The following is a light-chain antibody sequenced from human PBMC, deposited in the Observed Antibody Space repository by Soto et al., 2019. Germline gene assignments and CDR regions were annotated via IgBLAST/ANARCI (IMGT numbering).Light chain of an antibody. CDR1: QSISSW. V-gene: IGKV1-5*03. J-gene: IGKJ1*01. Sequence: DIQLNQSPSFLSACVGDRVTIACRASQSISSWLAWYQQKPGKAPKLLIYKASSLESGVPSRFSGSGSGTEFTLTISSLQPDDFATYYCQQYNSYSQTFGQGTKVDIK. CDR2: KAS. CDR3: QQYNSYSQT.